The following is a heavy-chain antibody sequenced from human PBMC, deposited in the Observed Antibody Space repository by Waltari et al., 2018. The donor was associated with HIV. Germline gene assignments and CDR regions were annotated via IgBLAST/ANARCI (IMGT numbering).Heavy chain of an antibody. J-gene: IGHJ4*02. CDR3: ARGPPSGRITIFGVVNPFDY. CDR1: GGSFSGYY. Sequence: QVQLQQWGAGLLKPSETLSLTCAVYGGSFSGYYWSWIRQPPGKGLEWIGEINHSGSTNYNPSLKSRVTISVDTSKNQFSLKLSSVTAADTAVYYCARGPPSGRITIFGVVNPFDYWGQGTLVTVSS. D-gene: IGHD3-3*01. V-gene: IGHV4-34*01. CDR2: INHSGST.